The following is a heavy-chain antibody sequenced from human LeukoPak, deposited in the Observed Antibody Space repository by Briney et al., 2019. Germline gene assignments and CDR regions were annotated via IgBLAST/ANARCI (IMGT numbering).Heavy chain of an antibody. Sequence: SETLSLTCTVSGDSISSYYWSWIRQPAGKGLECIGHIYASGNTNYNPSLKSRVTMSIDTSKNQFSLKLSSVTAADTAVYYCARVAGQQGGVLDYWGQGTLVTVSS. D-gene: IGHD3-16*01. J-gene: IGHJ4*02. V-gene: IGHV4-4*07. CDR1: GDSISSYY. CDR3: ARVAGQQGGVLDY. CDR2: IYASGNT.